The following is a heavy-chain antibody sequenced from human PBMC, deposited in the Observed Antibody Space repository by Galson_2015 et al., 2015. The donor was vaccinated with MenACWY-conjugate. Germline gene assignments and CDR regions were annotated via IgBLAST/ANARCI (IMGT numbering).Heavy chain of an antibody. CDR1: GFIFNTYS. CDR3: AKSRGASFYFDS. Sequence: SLRLSCAASGFIFNTYSMHWVRQAPGKGLVWVSRINPRGSSTTYADSVKDRFTISRDNAKNTLYLQMNSLRPEDTAVFYCAKSRGASFYFDSWGQGTLVIVSS. V-gene: IGHV3-74*01. CDR2: INPRGSST. D-gene: IGHD1-26*01. J-gene: IGHJ4*02.